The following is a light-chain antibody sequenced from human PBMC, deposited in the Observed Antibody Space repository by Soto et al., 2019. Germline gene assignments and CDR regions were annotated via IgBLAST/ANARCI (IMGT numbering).Light chain of an antibody. V-gene: IGKV3D-15*01. CDR3: QHYHGCPIT. CDR2: DAS. Sequence: EIVMTQSPAILSVAPGEGATVSCRASQSVSSHLDWYQQKPGQAPRLLIYDASNRATGIPARFSGSGSGTDFTLTISSLEPEDFELYYCQHYHGCPITFGQGTRLEIK. CDR1: QSVSSH. J-gene: IGKJ5*01.